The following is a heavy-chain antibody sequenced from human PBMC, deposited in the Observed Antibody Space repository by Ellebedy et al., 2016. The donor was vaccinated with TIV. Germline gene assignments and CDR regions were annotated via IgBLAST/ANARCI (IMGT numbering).Heavy chain of an antibody. V-gene: IGHV3-23*01. D-gene: IGHD3-3*01. Sequence: GESLKISXAASGFTFSGYAMSWVRQAPGKGLEWVSSISYNSDRTYYADSVKGRFTISRDNSKNTVYLQMSSLRAEDTAVYYCAKDHKAFTMTRGYDYWGQGTLVTVSS. J-gene: IGHJ4*02. CDR2: ISYNSDRT. CDR3: AKDHKAFTMTRGYDY. CDR1: GFTFSGYA.